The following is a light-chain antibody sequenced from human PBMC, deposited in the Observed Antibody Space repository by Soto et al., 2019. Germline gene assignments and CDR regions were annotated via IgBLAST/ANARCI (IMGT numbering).Light chain of an antibody. J-gene: IGKJ1*01. V-gene: IGKV3-15*01. CDR1: QRVSSN. CDR3: QQYNNWRQT. CDR2: GAS. Sequence: IVMTQSPATLSVSPGERATLSCRASQRVSSNVAWYQQKPGQAPRLLLYGASARATGVPARFGGSGSGTQFTLTISSLQSEDFAVYYCQQYNNWRQTFGQGTKVDVK.